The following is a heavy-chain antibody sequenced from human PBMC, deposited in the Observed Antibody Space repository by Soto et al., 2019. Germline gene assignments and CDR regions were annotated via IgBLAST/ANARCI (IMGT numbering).Heavy chain of an antibody. D-gene: IGHD4-4*01. CDR2: IYTSGST. CDR1: GGSISSYY. V-gene: IGHV4-4*07. Sequence: PSETLSLPCTVSGGSISSYYWGWIRKPAGKGLEWIGRIYTSGSTNYNPSLKSRVTMSVDTSISTAYLQWSSLKASDTAMYYCARASYSNFTGFAYWGQGTLVTVSS. J-gene: IGHJ4*02. CDR3: ARASYSNFTGFAY.